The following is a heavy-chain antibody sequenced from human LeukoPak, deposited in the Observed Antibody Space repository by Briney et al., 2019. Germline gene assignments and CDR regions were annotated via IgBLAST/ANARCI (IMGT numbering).Heavy chain of an antibody. CDR2: MNPNSGNT. Sequence: GASVKVSCKASGYTFTSYDINWVRQATGQGLEGMGWMNPNSGNTGYAQKFQGRVTMTRNTSISTAYMELSSLRSEDTAVYYCARPGRKSTSPTDYWGQGTLVTVSS. CDR1: GYTFTSYD. J-gene: IGHJ4*02. V-gene: IGHV1-8*01. D-gene: IGHD2-2*01. CDR3: ARPGRKSTSPTDY.